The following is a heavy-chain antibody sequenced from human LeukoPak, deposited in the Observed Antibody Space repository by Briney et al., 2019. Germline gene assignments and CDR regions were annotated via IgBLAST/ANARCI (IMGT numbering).Heavy chain of an antibody. CDR3: ARHLSGTAMAHYFDF. CDR1: GDSIRSARNY. CDR2: VYSSGST. D-gene: IGHD5-18*01. J-gene: IGHJ4*02. V-gene: IGHV4-39*01. Sequence: SETLSLTCSVSGDSIRSARNYWGWIRQSPGKGLEWLASVYSSGSTHSNPSLTSRVSISIDMSKNQFSLKLYSVTASDAAIYYCARHLSGTAMAHYFDFWGQGTLVTVSS.